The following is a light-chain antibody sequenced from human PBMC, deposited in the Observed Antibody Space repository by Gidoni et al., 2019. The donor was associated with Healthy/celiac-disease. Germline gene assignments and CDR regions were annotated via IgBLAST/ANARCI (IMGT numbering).Light chain of an antibody. CDR2: DAS. V-gene: IGKV3-11*01. CDR3: QQRSNWPPT. J-gene: IGKJ1*01. Sequence: EIVLTQYPATLSLSPGERATLSCRASQSVSSYLALYQHQPGQAPRLLIYDASNRATGIPARFSGSGSGTDFTLTISSLEPEDFAVYYCQQRSNWPPTFGQGTKVEIK. CDR1: QSVSSY.